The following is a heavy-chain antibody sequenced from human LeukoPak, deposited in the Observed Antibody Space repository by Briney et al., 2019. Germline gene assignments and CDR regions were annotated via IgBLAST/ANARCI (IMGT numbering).Heavy chain of an antibody. Sequence: SVKVSCKASGYTFTSYGISWVRQAPGQGLEWMGGIIPIFGTANYAQKFQGRVTITTDESTSTAYMELSSLRSEDTAVYYCARGAASRGYMDVWGKGTTVTVSS. CDR2: IIPIFGTA. CDR3: ARGAASRGYMDV. D-gene: IGHD6-6*01. CDR1: GYTFTSYG. J-gene: IGHJ6*03. V-gene: IGHV1-69*05.